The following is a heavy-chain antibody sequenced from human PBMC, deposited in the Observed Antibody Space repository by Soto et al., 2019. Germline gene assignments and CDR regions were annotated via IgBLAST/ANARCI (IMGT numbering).Heavy chain of an antibody. CDR1: GFTFNSYA. D-gene: IGHD2-2*01. V-gene: IGHV3-23*01. J-gene: IGHJ4*02. Sequence: GGSLRLSCAASGFTFNSYAMSWVRQAPGKGLEWVSAMSGSGGSTYYADSVKGRFTISRDNSKNTLYLQMNSLRAEDTAVYYCAKDRSSTSCYAFDYWGQGSLVTVSS. CDR2: MSGSGGST. CDR3: AKDRSSTSCYAFDY.